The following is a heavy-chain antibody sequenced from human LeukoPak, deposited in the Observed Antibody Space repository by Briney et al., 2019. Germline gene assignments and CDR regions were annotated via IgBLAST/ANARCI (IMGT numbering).Heavy chain of an antibody. J-gene: IGHJ4*02. CDR2: ISNSSSYI. D-gene: IGHD5-24*01. CDR1: GFTFSSYS. Sequence: GGSLRLSCAASGFTFSSYSMNWVRQAPGKGLEWVSSISNSSSYIYYADSVKGRFTISRDNAKNSLYLQMNSLRAEDTAVYYCAAGYNSGLAYWGQGTLVTVSS. CDR3: AAGYNSGLAY. V-gene: IGHV3-21*01.